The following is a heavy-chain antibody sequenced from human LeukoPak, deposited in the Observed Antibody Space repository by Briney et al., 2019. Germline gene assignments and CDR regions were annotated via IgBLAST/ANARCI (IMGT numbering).Heavy chain of an antibody. CDR1: GDTVSINRAA. V-gene: IGHV6-1*01. CDR2: TYYRSRWHY. D-gene: IGHD2-2*02. Sequence: SQTLSLTFAISGDTVSINRAAWNWIRQSPSRGLEWLGSTYYRSRWHYDYAVSVKSRITVNPDTSNNQFSLQLNSVTPEDTAVYYCAGLYDSHLLPWFDPWGQGTLVIVSS. CDR3: AGLYDSHLLPWFDP. J-gene: IGHJ5*02.